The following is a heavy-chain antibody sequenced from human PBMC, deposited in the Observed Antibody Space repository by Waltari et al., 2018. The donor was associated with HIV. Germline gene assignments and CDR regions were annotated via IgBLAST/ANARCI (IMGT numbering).Heavy chain of an antibody. V-gene: IGHV3-15*01. Sequence: EVQLVESGGGLVKPGGSLRLSCAASGFTFSNAWMSWVRQAPGKGLGWVGRIKSKTEGGTTDYAAPVKGRFTISREDSKTTLYLQMNSLKTEDTAVYYCTTDIRRGPGDYWGQGTLVTVSS. CDR3: TTDIRRGPGDY. CDR1: GFTFSNAW. D-gene: IGHD3-10*01. J-gene: IGHJ4*02. CDR2: IKSKTEGGTT.